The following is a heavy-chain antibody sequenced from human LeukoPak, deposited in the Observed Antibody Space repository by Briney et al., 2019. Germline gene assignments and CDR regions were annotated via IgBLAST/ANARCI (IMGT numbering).Heavy chain of an antibody. J-gene: IGHJ4*02. Sequence: PSETLSLTCAVYGGSFSGYYWSWIRQPPGKGLEWIGEINHSGSTNQNPSLKSRVTISVDTSKNQFSLKLSSVTAADTAVYYCARRVVRGVIIGWGQGTLVTVSP. CDR3: ARRVVRGVIIG. D-gene: IGHD3-10*01. V-gene: IGHV4-34*01. CDR2: INHSGST. CDR1: GGSFSGYY.